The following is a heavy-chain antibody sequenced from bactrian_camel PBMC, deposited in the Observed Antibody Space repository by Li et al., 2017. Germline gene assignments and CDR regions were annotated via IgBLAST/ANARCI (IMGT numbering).Heavy chain of an antibody. D-gene: IGHD1*01. V-gene: IGHV3S40*01. CDR2: VNSGGGST. J-gene: IGHJ7*01. CDR1: GFTFSSYA. Sequence: QLVESGGSLVQPGGSLRITCAASGFTFSSYAIYWVRQAPGKGLEWISAVNSGGGSTYYADSVKGRFTISRDNAKNTLYLQLNNLKSEDTAMYYCTKIRNGWSAYVGMDYWGKGTQVTVS.